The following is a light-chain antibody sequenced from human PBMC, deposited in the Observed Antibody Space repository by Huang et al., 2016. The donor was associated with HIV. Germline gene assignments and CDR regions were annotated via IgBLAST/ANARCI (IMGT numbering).Light chain of an antibody. CDR2: PAP. Sequence: EIVMTQSPATLSVSPGERATLSCRASQNIDNNLAWYQQKPGQAPRLLIYPAPTLATGIPARFSGSGSRPEFTLTISSLQSEDFAVYYCQQCNKWPLTFGGGTKVEIK. V-gene: IGKV3-15*01. CDR3: QQCNKWPLT. CDR1: QNIDNN. J-gene: IGKJ4*01.